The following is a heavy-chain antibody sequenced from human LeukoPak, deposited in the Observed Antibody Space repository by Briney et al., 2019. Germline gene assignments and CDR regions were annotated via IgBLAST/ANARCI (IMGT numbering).Heavy chain of an antibody. Sequence: GASVKVSCKASGYTFSDNYIHWIRQAPGQGLEWVGIIDTTYGITTYAQRFEGRVSMTTDTSTTTIYMDLSSLTSDDTAVYYCARDSEALAALDCWGQGTLVTVSS. D-gene: IGHD6-6*01. CDR2: IDTTYGIT. CDR1: GYTFSDNY. V-gene: IGHV1-46*01. J-gene: IGHJ4*02. CDR3: ARDSEALAALDC.